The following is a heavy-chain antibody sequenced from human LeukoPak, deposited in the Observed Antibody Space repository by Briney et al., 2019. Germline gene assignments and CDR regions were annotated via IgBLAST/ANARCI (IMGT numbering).Heavy chain of an antibody. D-gene: IGHD3-3*01. J-gene: IGHJ3*02. V-gene: IGHV4-39*07. CDR1: RGSISSSSYY. Sequence: SETLSLTCTVSRGSISSSSYYWGWIRQPPGKGLEWIGTFYYSGSIYYNPSLKSRVTISVDTSKNQFSLKLSSVTAADTAVYYCARASSYDFWSGSSALNDAFDIWGQGTMVTVSS. CDR3: ARASSYDFWSGSSALNDAFDI. CDR2: FYYSGSI.